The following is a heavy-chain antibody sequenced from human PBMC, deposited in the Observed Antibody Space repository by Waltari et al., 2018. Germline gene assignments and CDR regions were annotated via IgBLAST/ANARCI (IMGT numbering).Heavy chain of an antibody. Sequence: EVQLVESGGGLVQPGGSLRLSCAASGFTFSSYWMSWVRQAPGKGMEWGANIKQDGSEKYYVDSVKGRFTISRDNAKNSLYLQMNSLRAEDTAVYYCARDPGVVTLDYWGQGTLVTVSS. CDR1: GFTFSSYW. V-gene: IGHV3-7*01. CDR3: ARDPGVVTLDY. CDR2: IKQDGSEK. D-gene: IGHD2-21*02. J-gene: IGHJ4*02.